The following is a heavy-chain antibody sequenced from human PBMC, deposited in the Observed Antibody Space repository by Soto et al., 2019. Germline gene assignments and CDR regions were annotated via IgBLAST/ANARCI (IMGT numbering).Heavy chain of an antibody. V-gene: IGHV4-59*01. J-gene: IGHJ5*02. CDR1: GGSISNYY. CDR2: MYYNGNI. CDR3: ECGGNCFDP. D-gene: IGHD3-16*01. Sequence: SETLSLTCNVSGGSISNYYWTWVRQSPEKGLEWIGYMYYNGNINYNPSLKSRVAISIDTSKNQFSLTLKSVTAADTAVYYCECGGNCFDPWGQGVLVTVSS.